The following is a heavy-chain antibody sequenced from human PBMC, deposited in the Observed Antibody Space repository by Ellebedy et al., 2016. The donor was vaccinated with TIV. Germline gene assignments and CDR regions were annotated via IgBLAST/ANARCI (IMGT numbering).Heavy chain of an antibody. CDR1: GGSISGYY. V-gene: IGHV4-59*01. CDR3: ARGVGWLVRGDASDI. J-gene: IGHJ3*02. CDR2: IYYTGST. Sequence: MPGGSLRLSCTVSGGSISGYYWSWIRQPPGTGLEWIGYIYYTGSTNHNPSLNSRVTRSVDRSMNQFSLKLTSVTAADTAVYYCARGVGWLVRGDASDIWGQGTKVTVSS. D-gene: IGHD6-19*01.